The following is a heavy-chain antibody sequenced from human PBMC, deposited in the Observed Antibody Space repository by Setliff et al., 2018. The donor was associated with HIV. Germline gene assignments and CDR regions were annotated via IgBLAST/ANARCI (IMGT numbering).Heavy chain of an antibody. CDR3: ARDLPELTGRSFDP. CDR2: IYTSGST. D-gene: IGHD7-27*01. CDR1: GGSISGYF. Sequence: PSETLSLTCNVSGGSISGYFWTWIRQPAGKGLEWIGRIYTSGSTNYNPSLKSRLSMSIDTSKNHFSLRLPSVTAADTAVYYCARDLPELTGRSFDPWGQGIQVTVSS. V-gene: IGHV4-4*07. J-gene: IGHJ5*02.